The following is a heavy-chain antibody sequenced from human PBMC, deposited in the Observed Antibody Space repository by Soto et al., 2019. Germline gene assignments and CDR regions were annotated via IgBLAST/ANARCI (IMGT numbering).Heavy chain of an antibody. CDR2: IIPIFGTA. Sequence: ASVKVSCKASGGTFSSYAISWVRQAPGQGLEWMGGIIPIFGTANYAQKFQGRVTITADKSTSTAYMELSSLRSEDTAVYYCAREDDDYVGGLKVWGQGTTVTDSS. V-gene: IGHV1-69*06. CDR1: GGTFSSYA. CDR3: AREDDDYVGGLKV. D-gene: IGHD3-16*01. J-gene: IGHJ6*02.